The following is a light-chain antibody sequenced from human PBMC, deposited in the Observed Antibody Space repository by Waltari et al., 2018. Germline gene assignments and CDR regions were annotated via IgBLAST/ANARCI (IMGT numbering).Light chain of an antibody. CDR2: DVS. V-gene: IGLV2-14*01. Sequence: QSALTHSASVSGSPGQSITISCTGTRTHLGGYTYASWYHQHPGKAPKLMTHDVSKRPSGVSNRFSGSKSGNTAALTISGLQAEDEADYYCSSYTSTNTWVFGGGTKLTVL. CDR1: RTHLGGYTY. J-gene: IGLJ3*02. CDR3: SSYTSTNTWV.